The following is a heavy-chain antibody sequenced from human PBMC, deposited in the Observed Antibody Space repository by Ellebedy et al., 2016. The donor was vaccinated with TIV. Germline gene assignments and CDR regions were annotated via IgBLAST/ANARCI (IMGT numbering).Heavy chain of an antibody. CDR2: ISDSGGNT. V-gene: IGHV3-23*01. D-gene: IGHD3-10*01. CDR1: GFTFSSYA. CDR3: ARDSVRRRSWDNDY. J-gene: IGHJ4*02. Sequence: GESLKISCVASGFTFSSYAMCWVRQAPGKGLEWVSTISDSGGNTHFPDSVKGRFTISRDNSRNTVYLQMNNLRAEDTAVYYCARDSVRRRSWDNDYWGQGTLVTVSS.